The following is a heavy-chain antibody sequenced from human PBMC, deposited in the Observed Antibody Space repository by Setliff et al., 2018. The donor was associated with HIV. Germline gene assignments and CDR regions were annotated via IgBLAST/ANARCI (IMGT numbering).Heavy chain of an antibody. CDR3: TRDRVAGPYYYGMDV. CDR1: GYTFIDFD. J-gene: IGHJ6*02. Sequence: ASVKVSCKASGYTFIDFDITWVRQAPGQGLEWMGWISANYAKTDYSQKFQGRVTMTTDTSTSTAYMELRSLTSDDTAMYYCTRDRVAGPYYYGMDVWGQGTTVTVSS. CDR2: ISANYAKT. V-gene: IGHV1-18*04. D-gene: IGHD2-15*01.